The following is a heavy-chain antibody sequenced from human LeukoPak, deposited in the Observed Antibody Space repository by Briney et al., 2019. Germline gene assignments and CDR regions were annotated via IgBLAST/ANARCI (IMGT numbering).Heavy chain of an antibody. CDR3: AREGDGDYVGVYYYYGMDV. V-gene: IGHV4-4*07. D-gene: IGHD4-17*01. CDR1: GGSISSYY. CDR2: IYTSGST. J-gene: IGHJ6*02. Sequence: PSETLSLTCTVSGGSISSYYWSWIRQPAGKGLEWIGRIYTSGSTNYNPSLKSRVTMSVDASKNQFSLKLSSVTAADTAVYYCAREGDGDYVGVYYYYGMDVWGQGTTVTVSS.